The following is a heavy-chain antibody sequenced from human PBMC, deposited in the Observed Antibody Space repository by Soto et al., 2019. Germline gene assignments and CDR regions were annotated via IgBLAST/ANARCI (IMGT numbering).Heavy chain of an antibody. Sequence: QVQLVQSGAEVKKPGASVKVSCKASGYTFTGYYMHWVRQAPGQGLEWMGWINPNSGGTNYAQKFQGWVTVTMDTAISSADMELSRLRSDDTAVYYCAREAIVVLPAANAGVSFDIWCQVTMVTVSS. J-gene: IGHJ3*02. D-gene: IGHD2-2*01. CDR1: GYTFTGYY. V-gene: IGHV1-2*04. CDR2: INPNSGGT. CDR3: AREAIVVLPAANAGVSFDI.